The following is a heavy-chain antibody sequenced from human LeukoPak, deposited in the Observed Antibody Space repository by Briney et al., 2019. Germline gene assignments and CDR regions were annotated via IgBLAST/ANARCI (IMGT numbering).Heavy chain of an antibody. V-gene: IGHV4-61*02. J-gene: IGHJ4*02. D-gene: IGHD1-26*01. CDR1: GGSISSGAYY. Sequence: SETLSLTCSVSGGSISSGAYYWSWIRQPAGQGPEWIGRIYTSGSTNYNPSLKSRVTISVDTSKNQFSLKLNSVTAADTAVYYCARVPSGIPYFDFRGQGTLVTVSS. CDR2: IYTSGST. CDR3: ARVPSGIPYFDF.